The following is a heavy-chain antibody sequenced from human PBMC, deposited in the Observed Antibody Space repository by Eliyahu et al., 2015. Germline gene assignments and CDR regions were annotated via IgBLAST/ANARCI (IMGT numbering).Heavy chain of an antibody. CDR1: GFTFXXXX. Sequence: QVQLVESGGGVVQPGRSLRLSCAAXGFTFXXXXMPWVRQAPGKGXEWVAVISYDGSEKYYADSVKGRFTISRDNSKNTLYLQMNSLRVEDMAVYYCAKGAGYGSSWALRWFDPWGQGTLVTVSS. CDR3: AKGAGYGSSWALRWFDP. V-gene: IGHV3-30*18. J-gene: IGHJ5*02. D-gene: IGHD6-13*01. CDR2: ISYDGSEK.